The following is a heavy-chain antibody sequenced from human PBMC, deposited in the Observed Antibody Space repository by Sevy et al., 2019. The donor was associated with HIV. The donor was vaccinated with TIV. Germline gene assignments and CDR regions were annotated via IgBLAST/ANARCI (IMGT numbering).Heavy chain of an antibody. J-gene: IGHJ5*01. CDR1: GGSISNSAYY. D-gene: IGHD3-10*01. CDR2: IYYIGNT. V-gene: IGHV4-39*02. Sequence: SETLSLTCTVSGGSISNSAYYWGWIRQPPGKGLEWIGNIYYIGNTYYKPSLKSRVTISVGTSKNHFSLKLTSVNAADRAVYYCARWTMGITMIQGEFDSWGQGTLVTVSS. CDR3: ARWTMGITMIQGEFDS.